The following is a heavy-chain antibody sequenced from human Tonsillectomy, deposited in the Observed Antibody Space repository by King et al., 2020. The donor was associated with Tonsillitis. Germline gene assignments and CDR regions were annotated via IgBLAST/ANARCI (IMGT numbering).Heavy chain of an antibody. D-gene: IGHD2/OR15-2a*01. CDR1: GFTFSNYA. Sequence: VQLVESGGGLVQPGGSLRLSCTASGFTFSNYAMNWVRQAPGKGLEWVSGISGSGGSTHYADSVKGRFTISRDNSKDTLYLQMNSLRAEDTAVYYCAKIYLNRPPHYFDCWGQGTLVTVSS. CDR2: ISGSGGST. CDR3: AKIYLNRPPHYFDC. J-gene: IGHJ4*02. V-gene: IGHV3-23*04.